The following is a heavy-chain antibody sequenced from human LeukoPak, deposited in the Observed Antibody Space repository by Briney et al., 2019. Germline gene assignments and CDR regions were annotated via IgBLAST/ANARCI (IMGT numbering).Heavy chain of an antibody. CDR1: GFTFSSYW. D-gene: IGHD1-1*01. CDR3: ARDKLEAAVTGTSFDY. J-gene: IGHJ4*02. CDR2: IKHDGGEQ. V-gene: IGHV3-7*03. Sequence: QPGGSLRLSCAVSGFTFSSYWMSWVRQAPGKGLEWVANIKHDGGEQYYVDSVKGRFTISRDNAKNSLCLQMDSLRAEDTAVYYCARDKLEAAVTGTSFDYWGQGTLVTVSS.